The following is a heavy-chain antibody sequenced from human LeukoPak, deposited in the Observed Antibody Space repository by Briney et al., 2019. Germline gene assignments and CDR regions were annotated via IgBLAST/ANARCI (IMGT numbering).Heavy chain of an antibody. J-gene: IGHJ4*02. D-gene: IGHD6-13*01. CDR1: GDSVSSNSAA. V-gene: IGHV6-1*01. Sequence: SQTLSLTCAISGDSVSSNSAAWNWIRQSPSRGLEWLGRTYYRSKWCNYYGASVKSRITINPDTSKNQFSLHLNSVTPEDTAVYYCARGAAGAIDYWGQGTLVTVSS. CDR3: ARGAAGAIDY. CDR2: TYYRSKWCN.